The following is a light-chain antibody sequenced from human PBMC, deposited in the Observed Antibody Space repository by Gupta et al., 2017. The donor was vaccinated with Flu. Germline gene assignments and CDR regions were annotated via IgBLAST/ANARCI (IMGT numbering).Light chain of an antibody. CDR2: LGS. CDR3: MQARQTPRT. V-gene: IGKV2-28*01. CDR1: QSLLHSNGYND. J-gene: IGKJ1*01. Sequence: ISCRSSQSLLHSNGYNDLDWYLQKPGQSPQLLIYLGSNRASGVPDRFSGSGSGTDFTLKISRVEAEDVGVYYCMQARQTPRTFGQGTKVEIK.